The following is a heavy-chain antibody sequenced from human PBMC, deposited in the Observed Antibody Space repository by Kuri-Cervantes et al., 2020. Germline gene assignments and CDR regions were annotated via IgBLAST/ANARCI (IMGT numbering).Heavy chain of an antibody. CDR1: GYTFTGYY. Sequence: ASVKVSCKASGYTFTGYYMHWVRQAPGQGLEWMGWINPNSGGTNYAQKFQGWVTMTRDTSISTAYLQWSSLKASDTAMYYCARLGGVLNWFDPWGQGTLVTVSS. CDR3: ARLGGVLNWFDP. V-gene: IGHV1-2*04. D-gene: IGHD2-8*02. J-gene: IGHJ5*02. CDR2: INPNSGGT.